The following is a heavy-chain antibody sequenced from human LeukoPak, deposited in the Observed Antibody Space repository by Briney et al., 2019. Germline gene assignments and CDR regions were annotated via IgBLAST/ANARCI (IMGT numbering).Heavy chain of an antibody. J-gene: IGHJ4*02. CDR3: ASSGYSYGTFDY. CDR1: GGSISSYY. D-gene: IGHD5-18*01. Sequence: PSETLSLTCTVSGGSISSYYWSWIWQPPGKGLEWVGYIYYSGSTNYNPSLKSRVTISVDTSKNQFSLKLSSVTAADTAVYYCASSGYSYGTFDYWGQGTLVTVSS. V-gene: IGHV4-59*08. CDR2: IYYSGST.